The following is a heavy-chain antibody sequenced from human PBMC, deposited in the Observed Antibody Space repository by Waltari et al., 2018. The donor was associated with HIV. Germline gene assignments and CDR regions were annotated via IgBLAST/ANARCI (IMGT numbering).Heavy chain of an antibody. CDR1: GFTFSNAW. J-gene: IGHJ6*02. Sequence: EVQLVESGGGLVKPGGSLRLSCAASGFTFSNAWMSWVRQAPGKGLEWVGRIKSKTDGGTTDYAAPVKGRFTISRDDSKNTLYLQMNSLKTEDTAVYYCTTDSGIVVVPAALYGMDVWGQGTTVTVSS. CDR3: TTDSGIVVVPAALYGMDV. D-gene: IGHD2-2*01. V-gene: IGHV3-15*01. CDR2: IKSKTDGGTT.